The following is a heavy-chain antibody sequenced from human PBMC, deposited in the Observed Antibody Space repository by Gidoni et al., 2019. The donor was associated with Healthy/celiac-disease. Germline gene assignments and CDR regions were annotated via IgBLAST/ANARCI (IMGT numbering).Heavy chain of an antibody. J-gene: IGHJ4*02. Sequence: EVQLVESGGGLVKPGGSLRLSCAASGFTFSSYSMNWVRQAPGKGLEWVSSISSSSSYIYYADSVKGRFTISRDNAKNSLYLQMNSLRAEDTAVYYCAREVRWFGESKYPTPFDYWGQGTLVTVSS. CDR2: ISSSSSYI. V-gene: IGHV3-21*01. D-gene: IGHD3-10*01. CDR1: GFTFSSYS. CDR3: AREVRWFGESKYPTPFDY.